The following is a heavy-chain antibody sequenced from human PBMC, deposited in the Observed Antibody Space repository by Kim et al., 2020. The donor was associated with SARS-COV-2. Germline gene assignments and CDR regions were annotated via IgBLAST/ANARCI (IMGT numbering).Heavy chain of an antibody. V-gene: IGHV5-10-1*01. Sequence: GESLKISCKGSGYSFTSYWISWVRQMPGKGLEWMGRIDPSDSYTNYSPSFQGHFTISADKSISTAYLQWSSLKASDTAMYYCARTPVYYYGMDVWGQGTTVTVSS. CDR3: ARTPVYYYGMDV. J-gene: IGHJ6*02. CDR2: IDPSDSYT. CDR1: GYSFTSYW.